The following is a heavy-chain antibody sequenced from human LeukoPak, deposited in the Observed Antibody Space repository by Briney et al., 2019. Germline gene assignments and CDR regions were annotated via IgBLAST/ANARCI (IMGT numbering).Heavy chain of an antibody. J-gene: IGHJ5*02. V-gene: IGHV4-30-2*01. Sequence: SQTLSLTCDVSGGSISSGGYSWSWIRQPPGKGLEWIGYIYHSGSTYYNPSLKSRVTISVDRSKNQFSLKLSSVTAADTAVYYCARAGIAAVENWFDPWGQGTLVTVSS. CDR1: GGSISSGGYS. CDR3: ARAGIAAVENWFDP. D-gene: IGHD6-13*01. CDR2: IYHSGST.